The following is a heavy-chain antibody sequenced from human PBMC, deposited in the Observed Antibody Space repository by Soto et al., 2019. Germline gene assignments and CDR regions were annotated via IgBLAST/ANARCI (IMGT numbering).Heavy chain of an antibody. CDR3: ATDPYYDSSGSTLDY. V-gene: IGHV1-69*02. J-gene: IGHJ4*02. CDR2: FTPILNIA. Sequence: QVQLVQSGAEVKEPGSSVKVSCKASGGTFSSYTINWVRQAPGQGLEWMGGFTPILNIAKYAQKFQDRVTSSADRSSRTADMELSSLRSEDTAVYYCATDPYYDSSGSTLDYWGQGTLVTVSS. D-gene: IGHD3-22*01. CDR1: GGTFSSYT.